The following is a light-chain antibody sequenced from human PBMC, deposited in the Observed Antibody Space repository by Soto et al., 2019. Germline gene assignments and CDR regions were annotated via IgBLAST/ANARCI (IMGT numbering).Light chain of an antibody. CDR2: QND. CDR1: SSNIGRKT. V-gene: IGLV1-44*01. Sequence: QSVLTQPPSASGTPGQRVTISCSGSSSNIGRKTVIWFQQLPGTAPKLLIFQNDQRPSGVPDRFSGSKSGSSASLAISGLQAEDEADYFCATWDDSLNGDVVFGGGTKLTVL. CDR3: ATWDDSLNGDVV. J-gene: IGLJ3*02.